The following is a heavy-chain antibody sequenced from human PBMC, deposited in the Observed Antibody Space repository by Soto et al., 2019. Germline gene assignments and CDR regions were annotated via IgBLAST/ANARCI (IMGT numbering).Heavy chain of an antibody. V-gene: IGHV4-59*01. Sequence: AETLSLTSTVSGGSISSYYSCWIRQPPGKGLEWIGYIYYSGSTNYNPSLKSRVTISVDTSKNQFSLKLSSVTAADTAVYYCARDVATMGEDWFDPWGQGTLVTVSS. J-gene: IGHJ5*02. CDR1: GGSISSYY. CDR2: IYYSGST. D-gene: IGHD5-12*01. CDR3: ARDVATMGEDWFDP.